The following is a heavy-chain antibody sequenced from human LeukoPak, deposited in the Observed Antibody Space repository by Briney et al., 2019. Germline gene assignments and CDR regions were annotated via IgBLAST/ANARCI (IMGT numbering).Heavy chain of an antibody. V-gene: IGHV1-18*01. D-gene: IGHD5-18*01. CDR1: GYTFTSYG. CDR2: ISAYNGNT. Sequence: AAVKVSCKASGYTFTSYGISWVRQAPGQGLEWMGWISAYNGNTNYAQKLQGRVTMTTDTSTSTAYMELRSLRSDDTAVYYCAREGYSYGSRYYFDYRGQGTLVTVS. J-gene: IGHJ4*02. CDR3: AREGYSYGSRYYFDY.